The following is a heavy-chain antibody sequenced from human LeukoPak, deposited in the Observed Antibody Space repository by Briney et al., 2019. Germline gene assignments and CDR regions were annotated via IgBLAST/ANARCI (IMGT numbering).Heavy chain of an antibody. V-gene: IGHV4-4*07. CDR1: GDAISDNY. Sequence: PSETLSLSCIVSGDAISDNYWTWLRQPAGKGLEWIGRIYGGGRTTYNPSLKSRVTMSVDTSKNQFSLNPSSVTAAATAMYSCSRGRGHCGDYSCTNWFDTWGQGTVVTVSS. CDR2: IYGGGRT. CDR3: SRGRGHCGDYSCTNWFDT. J-gene: IGHJ5*02. D-gene: IGHD2-21*01.